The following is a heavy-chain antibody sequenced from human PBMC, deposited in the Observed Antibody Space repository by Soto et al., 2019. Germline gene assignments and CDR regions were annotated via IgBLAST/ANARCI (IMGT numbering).Heavy chain of an antibody. V-gene: IGHV4-30-4*01. CDR1: GGSISSDDSY. CDR2: IYYTGST. D-gene: IGHD3-22*01. CDR3: ARVTYSDNSGVDY. J-gene: IGHJ4*02. Sequence: PSETLSLTCTVSGGSISSDDSYWSWIRQPPGKGLEWIGYIYYTGSTYYNPSLKSRVTISADTSKNQFSLNLNSVTAADTAVYYCARVTYSDNSGVDYWGQGTLVTVSS.